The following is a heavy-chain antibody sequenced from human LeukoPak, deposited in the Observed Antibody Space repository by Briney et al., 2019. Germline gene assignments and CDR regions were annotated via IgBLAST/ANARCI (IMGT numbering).Heavy chain of an antibody. CDR1: GGSFSGYY. J-gene: IGHJ4*02. CDR3: ASEPLSRGFDY. D-gene: IGHD2/OR15-2a*01. CDR2: INHSGST. V-gene: IGHV4-34*01. Sequence: SETLSLTCAVYGGSFSGYYWSGIRQPPGKGLEWIGEINHSGSTNYNPSLKSRVTISVDTSKNQFSLKLSSVTAADTAVYYCASEPLSRGFDYWGQGTLVTVSS.